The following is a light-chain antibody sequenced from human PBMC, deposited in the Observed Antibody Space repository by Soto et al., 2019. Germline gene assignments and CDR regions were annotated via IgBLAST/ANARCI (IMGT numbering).Light chain of an antibody. CDR2: KGT. Sequence: QSVLAQPACVSGSPGQSITISCTGTPDDVGAYNSYSCYQQLPYKTPQVIRYKGTQRDPGISSLFSGSTSANAASLTISDLQADHEADYFCRSFAPESTYVFGTGTKVPV. CDR3: RSFAPESTYV. CDR1: PDDVGAYNS. V-gene: IGLV2-23*01. J-gene: IGLJ1*01.